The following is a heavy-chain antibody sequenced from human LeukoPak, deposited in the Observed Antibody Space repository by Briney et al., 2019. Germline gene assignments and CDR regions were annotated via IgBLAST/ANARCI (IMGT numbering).Heavy chain of an antibody. CDR2: ISSSSSYI. Sequence: GGSLRLSCAASGFTFSSYSMNWVRQAPGKGLEWVSSISSSSSYIYYADSVKGRFTISRDNAKNSLYLQMNSLTAEDTAVYYCARGSDALSFDYWGQGTLVTVSS. CDR3: ARGSDALSFDY. V-gene: IGHV3-21*01. CDR1: GFTFSSYS. J-gene: IGHJ4*02. D-gene: IGHD3-10*01.